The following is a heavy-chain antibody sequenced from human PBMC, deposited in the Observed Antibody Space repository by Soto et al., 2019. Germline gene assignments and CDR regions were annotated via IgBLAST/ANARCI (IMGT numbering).Heavy chain of an antibody. CDR3: ASITGTNAFDI. Sequence: VHLVESGGGVVQPGRSLRLSCLASGFSFSSSGMHWIRQPPGKGLEWLALIWYDGSNQIYLDSVKDRFTISRDNSKNTLYLQMNSLTVEDTAVYFCASITGTNAFDIWGQGTMVTVSS. J-gene: IGHJ3*02. V-gene: IGHV3-33*01. CDR2: IWYDGSNQ. D-gene: IGHD3-10*01. CDR1: GFSFSSSG.